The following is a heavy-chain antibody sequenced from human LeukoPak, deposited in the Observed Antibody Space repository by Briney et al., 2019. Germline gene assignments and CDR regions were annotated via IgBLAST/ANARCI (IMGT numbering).Heavy chain of an antibody. D-gene: IGHD3-10*01. CDR3: ARGDYYGSGSSFIDAFDI. V-gene: IGHV3-7*04. CDR1: GFTFSSYW. J-gene: IGHJ3*02. CDR2: IKQDGSEK. Sequence: PGGSLRLSCAASGFTFSSYWMSWVRQAPGKGLEWVANIKQDGSEKCYVDSMKGRFTISRDNAKKSLYLQMNSLRAEDTAVYYCARGDYYGSGSSFIDAFDIWGQGTMVTVSS.